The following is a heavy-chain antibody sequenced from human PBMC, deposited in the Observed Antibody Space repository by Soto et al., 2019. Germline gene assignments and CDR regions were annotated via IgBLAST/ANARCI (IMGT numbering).Heavy chain of an antibody. CDR3: GRDQIEAGGTYRFNYYDGMED. CDR1: VFTVSSTY. D-gene: IGHD6-13*01. CDR2: IYGGRTT. V-gene: IGHV3-53*01. J-gene: IGHJ6*02. Sequence: GGSLRLSCASSVFTVSSTYMTCVRHSPGKWLEWVSVIYGGRTTSYADSVKGRFTISRDNSKNTVFLQMNSLRAEDTAVYYCGRDQIEAGGTYRFNYYDGMEDWGQGTTVIVSS.